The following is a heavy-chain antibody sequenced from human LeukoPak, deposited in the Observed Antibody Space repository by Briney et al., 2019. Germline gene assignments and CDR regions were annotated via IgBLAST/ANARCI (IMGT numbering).Heavy chain of an antibody. CDR2: ISGSGGST. D-gene: IGHD5-18*01. J-gene: IGHJ6*02. Sequence: GGSLRLSCAASGFTFSSYAMSGVRQAPGKGLEWVSAISGSGGSTYYADSVKGRFTISRDNSKNTLYLQMNSLRAEDTAVYYCAKDGRYSYGLYYYGMDVWGQGTTVTVSS. CDR3: AKDGRYSYGLYYYGMDV. V-gene: IGHV3-23*01. CDR1: GFTFSSYA.